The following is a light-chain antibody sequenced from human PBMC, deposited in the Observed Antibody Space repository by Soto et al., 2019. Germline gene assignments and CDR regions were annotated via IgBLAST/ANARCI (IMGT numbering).Light chain of an antibody. CDR3: QQRSNWPPIT. V-gene: IGKV3-11*01. CDR1: QSVSSY. CDR2: DAS. Sequence: EMAVTQSPATLSVSPGERATLSCMASQSVSSYLACYQQKPGQAPRLLIYDASNRATGIPARFSGSGSGTDFTLTISSLEPEDFAVYYCQQRSNWPPITFGQGTRLEIK. J-gene: IGKJ5*01.